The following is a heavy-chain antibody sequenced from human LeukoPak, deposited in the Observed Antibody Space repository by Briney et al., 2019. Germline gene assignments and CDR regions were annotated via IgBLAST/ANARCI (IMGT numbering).Heavy chain of an antibody. V-gene: IGHV3-33*01. CDR1: GFTFSSYG. D-gene: IGHD3-10*01. Sequence: GGSLRLSCAASGFTFSSYGMHWVRQAPGKGLEWVAVIWYDGSNKYYADSAKGRFTISRDNSKNTLYLQMNSLRVEDTAVYYCARSMVRGVIISGFDYWGQGTLVTVSS. CDR2: IWYDGSNK. CDR3: ARSMVRGVIISGFDY. J-gene: IGHJ4*02.